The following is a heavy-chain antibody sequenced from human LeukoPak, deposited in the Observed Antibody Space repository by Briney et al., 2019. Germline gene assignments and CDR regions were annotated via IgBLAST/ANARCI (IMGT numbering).Heavy chain of an antibody. J-gene: IGHJ5*02. CDR1: GGSISSYY. CDR3: ARHYDFWSGYYRVNWFDP. CDR2: IYYSGST. Sequence: SETLSLTCTVSGGSISSYYWSWTRQPPGKGLEWIGYIYYSGSTNYNPSLKSRVTISVDTSKNQFSLKLSSVTAADTAVYYCARHYDFWSGYYRVNWFDPWGQGTLVTVSS. V-gene: IGHV4-59*01. D-gene: IGHD3-3*01.